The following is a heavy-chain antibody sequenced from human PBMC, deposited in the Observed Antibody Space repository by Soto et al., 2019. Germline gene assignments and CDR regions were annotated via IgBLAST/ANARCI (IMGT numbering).Heavy chain of an antibody. D-gene: IGHD2-2*01. CDR2: ISSSSSYI. J-gene: IGHJ4*02. CDR3: AAEGDCSSTSCYAFDY. CDR1: GFTFSSYS. V-gene: IGHV3-21*01. Sequence: EVQLVESGGGLVKPGGSLRLSCAASGFTFSSYSMNWVRQAPGKGLEWVSSISSSSSYIYYADSVKGRFTISRDNAKNSLYLQMNSLIAEDTAVYYCAAEGDCSSTSCYAFDYWGQGTLVTVSS.